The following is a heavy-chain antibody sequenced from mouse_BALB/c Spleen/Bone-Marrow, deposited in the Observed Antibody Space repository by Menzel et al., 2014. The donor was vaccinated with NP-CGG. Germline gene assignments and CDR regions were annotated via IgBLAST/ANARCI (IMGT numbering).Heavy chain of an antibody. Sequence: VQLQQSGAELVRPGSSAKISCKTSGYAFSFYWMNWVKQRPGQGLEWIGQIYPGDGDTNYNGKFKGKATLTADTSSGTAYMQLSSLTSEDSAVYFCARAGLSTDYWGQGTSLTVSS. CDR3: ARAGLSTDY. D-gene: IGHD1-1*01. J-gene: IGHJ2*02. CDR1: GYAFSFYW. CDR2: IYPGDGDT. V-gene: IGHV1-80*01.